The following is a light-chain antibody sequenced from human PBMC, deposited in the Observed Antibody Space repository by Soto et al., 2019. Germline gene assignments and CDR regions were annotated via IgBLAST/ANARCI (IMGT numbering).Light chain of an antibody. CDR2: AAS. J-gene: IGKJ5*01. CDR3: EQYNDFIT. V-gene: IGKV1-5*01. CDR1: QSISTW. Sequence: ETQMTQSPSTLSASIGDRVTITCRASQSISTWLAWYQQKPGKAPKLLIYAASTLENGVPTRFSGTGSETEFTLTGCSLQPDDSATYYCEQYNDFITFGHVTRLEVK.